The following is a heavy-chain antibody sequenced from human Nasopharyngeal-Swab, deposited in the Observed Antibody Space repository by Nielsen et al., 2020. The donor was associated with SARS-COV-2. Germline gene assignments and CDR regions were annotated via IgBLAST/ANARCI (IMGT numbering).Heavy chain of an antibody. V-gene: IGHV4-39*01. CDR2: IYYSGST. J-gene: IGHJ4*02. Sequence: RQAPGKGLEWIGSIYYSGSTYYNPSLKSRVTLSVDTSKNRFSLKLSSVTAADTAVYYCARHVSSSWYAAVAGIRAFDYWGQGTLVTVSS. CDR3: ARHVSSSWYAAVAGIRAFDY. D-gene: IGHD6-13*01.